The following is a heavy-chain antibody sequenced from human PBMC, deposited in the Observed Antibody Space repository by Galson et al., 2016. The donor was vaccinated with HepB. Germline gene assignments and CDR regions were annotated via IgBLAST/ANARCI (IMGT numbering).Heavy chain of an antibody. CDR1: GLPVSNDY. Sequence: SLRLSCAAYGLPVSNDYMSWVRQAPGKGLVWVSSIRPTGSNIFYADSVRGRFTISRDNAKNSLYFQMNSLRDDDTAFYYCATGYRETGFDNWGQGTLVTVSS. J-gene: IGHJ4*02. CDR2: IRPTGSNI. D-gene: IGHD3-16*02. V-gene: IGHV3-69-1*02. CDR3: ATGYRETGFDN.